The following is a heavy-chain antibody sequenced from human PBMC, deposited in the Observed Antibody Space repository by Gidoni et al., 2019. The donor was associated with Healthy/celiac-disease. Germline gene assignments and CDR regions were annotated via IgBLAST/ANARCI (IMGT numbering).Heavy chain of an antibody. D-gene: IGHD6-19*01. CDR1: GFTFSSYS. V-gene: IGHV3-48*01. Sequence: EVQLVESGGGLVQPGGSLRLSCAASGFTFSSYSMNWVRQAPGKGLEWVSNISSRSNTIYYADPVKGRFTISRDNAKNSLYLQMNSLRAEDTAVYYCAREGVAGFDYWGQGTLVTVSS. J-gene: IGHJ4*02. CDR2: ISSRSNTI. CDR3: AREGVAGFDY.